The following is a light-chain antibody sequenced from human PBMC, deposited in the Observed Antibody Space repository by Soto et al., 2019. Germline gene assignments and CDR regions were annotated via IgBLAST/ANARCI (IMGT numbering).Light chain of an antibody. V-gene: IGKV1-5*01. J-gene: IGKJ1*01. CDR2: DAH. CDR1: QSISSW. Sequence: DIQMTQSPSILPSSVGYRVTLTFRASQSISSWLGWYQQQPGQDPKLLIYDAHSLESGVPSRFSGSGSGTEFTLTISSLQTDDFATYYCQHYNSYSEAVGQVTKV. CDR3: QHYNSYSEA.